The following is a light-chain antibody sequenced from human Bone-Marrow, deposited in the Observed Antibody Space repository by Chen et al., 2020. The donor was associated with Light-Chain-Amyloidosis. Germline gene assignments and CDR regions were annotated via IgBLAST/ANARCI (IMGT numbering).Light chain of an antibody. J-gene: IGLJ2*01. Sequence: QSVLTQPPSTSGTPGQRVTISCSGSTSNIGTYTVNWYRQVPGTAPRLLIQSDNQRPSGVPDRFSGSKSGTSASLASSWLQSEDEADYYCAAWDDSLNGVVFGGGPKLTVL. V-gene: IGLV1-44*01. CDR1: TSNIGTYT. CDR3: AAWDDSLNGVV. CDR2: SDN.